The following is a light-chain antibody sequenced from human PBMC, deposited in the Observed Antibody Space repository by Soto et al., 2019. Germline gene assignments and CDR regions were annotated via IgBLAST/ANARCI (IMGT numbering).Light chain of an antibody. Sequence: QAVVTQSSSASASLGSSVKLTCTLNSGHSSYIIAWHQQQPGKAPRFLMKLEIGGSYTKGSGVPDRFSGSSSGADRYLTISNLQSEDEADYYCETWESNTWVFGGGTKLTVL. V-gene: IGLV4-60*03. CDR3: ETWESNTWV. CDR2: LEIGGSY. J-gene: IGLJ3*02. CDR1: SGHSSYI.